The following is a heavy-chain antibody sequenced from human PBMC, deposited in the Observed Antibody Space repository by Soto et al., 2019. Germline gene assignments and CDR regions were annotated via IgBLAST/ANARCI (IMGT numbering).Heavy chain of an antibody. J-gene: IGHJ4*02. CDR3: ARVRGIIVAPLYYYIDY. Sequence: SETLSLTCAVSGGSISSSNWWSWVRQPPGKGLEWIGEIYHSGSTNYNPSLKSRVTISVDKSKNQFSLKLSSVTAADTAVYYCARVRGIIVAPLYYYIDYWGQGTLVNVAS. V-gene: IGHV4-4*02. D-gene: IGHD6-19*01. CDR2: IYHSGST. CDR1: GGSISSSNW.